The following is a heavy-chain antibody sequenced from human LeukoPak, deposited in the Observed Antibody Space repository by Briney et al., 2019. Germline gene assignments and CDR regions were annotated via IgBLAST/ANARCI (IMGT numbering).Heavy chain of an antibody. Sequence: GGSLRLSCAASGFTFSSYWMSWVRQAPGKGLEWVANIKQDGSEKYYVDSVKGRFTISRDNAKNSLYLQMNSLRAEDTAVYYCARDKEDIVVVPAAMPLDYWGQGTLVTVSS. V-gene: IGHV3-7*01. J-gene: IGHJ4*02. CDR2: IKQDGSEK. CDR1: GFTFSSYW. D-gene: IGHD2-2*01. CDR3: ARDKEDIVVVPAAMPLDY.